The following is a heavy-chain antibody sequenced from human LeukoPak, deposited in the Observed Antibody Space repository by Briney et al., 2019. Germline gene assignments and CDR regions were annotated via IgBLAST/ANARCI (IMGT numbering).Heavy chain of an antibody. CDR1: GYTFTSYG. CDR3: ARSVGYRSLSKNAFDI. V-gene: IGHV1-18*01. D-gene: IGHD5-18*01. J-gene: IGHJ3*02. Sequence: ASVKVSCKASGYTFTSYGISWVRQAPGQGLEWMGWISAYNGNTNYAQKLQGRVTMTRDTSISTAYIELSRLRSDDTAVYYCARSVGYRSLSKNAFDIWGQGTMVTVSS. CDR2: ISAYNGNT.